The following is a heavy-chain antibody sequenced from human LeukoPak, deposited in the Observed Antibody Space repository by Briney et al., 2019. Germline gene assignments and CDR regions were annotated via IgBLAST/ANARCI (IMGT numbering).Heavy chain of an antibody. CDR1: GFTFSSYA. Sequence: PGGSLRLSCAASGFTFSSYAMSWVRQAPGKGLEWVSAISGSGGSTYYADSVKGRFTISRDNSKNTLYLQMNSLRAEDTAVYYCAKDRYCSGGSCHTYYYYGMDVWGQGTTVTVSS. CDR2: ISGSGGST. J-gene: IGHJ6*02. D-gene: IGHD2-15*01. V-gene: IGHV3-23*01. CDR3: AKDRYCSGGSCHTYYYYGMDV.